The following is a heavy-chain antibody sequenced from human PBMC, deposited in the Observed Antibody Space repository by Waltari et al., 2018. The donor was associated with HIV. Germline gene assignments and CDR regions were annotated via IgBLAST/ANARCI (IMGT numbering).Heavy chain of an antibody. CDR3: SGPDGDQGTSVTYYGMGV. D-gene: IGHD4-17*01. Sequence: EVQLVETGGEVIRPGGSLRLSCATSGIPVPTSYLHWVRQAPGKGLEWVSVIYRGGDTKYADSVKGRFLISRDNSKNTVFLQLNRLRVEDTAVYYCSGPDGDQGTSVTYYGMGVWGQGTTVIVSS. CDR2: IYRGGDT. CDR1: GIPVPTSY. J-gene: IGHJ6*02. V-gene: IGHV3-53*02.